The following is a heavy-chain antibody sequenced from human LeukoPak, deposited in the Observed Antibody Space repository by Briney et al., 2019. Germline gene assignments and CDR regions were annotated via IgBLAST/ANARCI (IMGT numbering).Heavy chain of an antibody. Sequence: ASMKVSCKASGYTFTGYYMHWVRQAPGQGLEWMGWINPNSGGTNYAQKFQGRVTMTRDTSISTVHMELSRLRSDDTAVYYCARDPDIAAAGTWWFDPWGQGTLVTVSS. D-gene: IGHD6-13*01. CDR1: GYTFTGYY. CDR3: ARDPDIAAAGTWWFDP. J-gene: IGHJ5*02. CDR2: INPNSGGT. V-gene: IGHV1-2*02.